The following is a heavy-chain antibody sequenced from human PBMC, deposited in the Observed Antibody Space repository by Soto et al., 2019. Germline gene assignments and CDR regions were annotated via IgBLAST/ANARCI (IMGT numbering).Heavy chain of an antibody. CDR3: ARWGTTCGFDL. CDR1: GFMFKSYV. D-gene: IGHD3-16*01. Sequence: QLQLVESGGGVVQPGTSLRLSCTASGFMFKSYVMHWVRQAPGKGLEWVALTSYDGNNKYYGDSVKGRFTVSRDNSKNTLHLQMDSLRPDDAALYYCARWGTTCGFDLWGQGTLVSVSS. J-gene: IGHJ4*02. V-gene: IGHV3-30*19. CDR2: TSYDGNNK.